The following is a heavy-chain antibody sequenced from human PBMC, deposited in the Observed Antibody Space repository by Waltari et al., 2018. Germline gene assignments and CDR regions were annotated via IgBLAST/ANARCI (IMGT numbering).Heavy chain of an antibody. CDR2: IIPIFGTA. J-gene: IGHJ6*03. Sequence: QVQLVQSGAEVKKPGSSVKVSCKASGGTFSSYAISWVRQAPGQGLEWMGGIIPIFGTANYAQKFQGRVTITTDESTSTAYMELSSLRSEDTVVYYCAREGGSGSYGARYYYYYMDVWGKGTTVTVSS. V-gene: IGHV1-69*05. CDR1: GGTFSSYA. D-gene: IGHD3-10*01. CDR3: AREGGSGSYGARYYYYYMDV.